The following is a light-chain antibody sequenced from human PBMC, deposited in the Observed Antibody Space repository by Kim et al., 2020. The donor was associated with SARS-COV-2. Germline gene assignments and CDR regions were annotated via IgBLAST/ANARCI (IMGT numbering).Light chain of an antibody. V-gene: IGKV3-20*01. Sequence: PGERATLSCRASQTVSRDSVAWYQHKPGQAPRLLIYGASARATDTPDRFSGSGSGTDFALTISRVEPEDFAVYFCHQYGSSPPLTFGQGTKVDIK. J-gene: IGKJ2*01. CDR2: GAS. CDR3: HQYGSSPPLT. CDR1: QTVSRDS.